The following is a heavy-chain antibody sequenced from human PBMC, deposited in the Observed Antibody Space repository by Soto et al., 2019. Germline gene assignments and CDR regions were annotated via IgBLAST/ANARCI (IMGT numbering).Heavy chain of an antibody. V-gene: IGHV4-31*03. D-gene: IGHD2-15*01. CDR2: IYYTGTT. CDR1: GASISSGGYY. J-gene: IGHJ4*02. CDR3: AGGKNYPVPFDY. Sequence: QVQLQESGPGLVKPSQTLSLTCTVSGASISSGGYYWSWIRQHPVKGLEWIGYIYYTGTTFYNPSLKSRVFMSLDTSKNHFSLNLSPVTAADTAVFYCAGGKNYPVPFDYWGQGTLVTASS.